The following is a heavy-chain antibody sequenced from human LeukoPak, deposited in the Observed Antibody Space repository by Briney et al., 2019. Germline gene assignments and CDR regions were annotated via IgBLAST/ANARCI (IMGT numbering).Heavy chain of an antibody. Sequence: ASVKVSCKASGYTFTGYYMHWVRQAPGQGLEWMGWINPNSGGTNYAQKLQGRVTMTRDTSISTAYMELSRLRSDDTAVYYCARRGLRYYYDSSTLDYWGQGTLVTVSS. CDR3: ARRGLRYYYDSSTLDY. CDR1: GYTFTGYY. CDR2: INPNSGGT. J-gene: IGHJ4*02. D-gene: IGHD3-22*01. V-gene: IGHV1-2*02.